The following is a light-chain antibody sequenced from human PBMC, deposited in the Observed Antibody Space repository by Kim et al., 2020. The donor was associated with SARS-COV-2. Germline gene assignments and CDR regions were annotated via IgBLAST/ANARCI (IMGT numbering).Light chain of an antibody. CDR2: DTS. CDR1: QSVGPF. V-gene: IGKV3-11*01. Sequence: EIVLTQSPATLSLSPRARPTLSCRASQSVGPFLAWYQQKPGQAPRLLIYDTSTRAPGIPARFSGSGSGTDFTLTISSLEPEDFAVYYCQQRSKGWTLGQGTKVDIK. J-gene: IGKJ1*01. CDR3: QQRSKGWT.